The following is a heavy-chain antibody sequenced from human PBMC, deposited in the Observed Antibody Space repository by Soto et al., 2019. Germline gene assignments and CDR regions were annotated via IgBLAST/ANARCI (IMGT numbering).Heavy chain of an antibody. Sequence: HPGGSLRLSCAASGFTFSSYAMHWVRQAPGKGLEWVAVISYDGSNKYYADSVKGRFTISRDNSKNTLYLQMNSLRAEDTAVYYCARDQKGTGPFDYWGQGTLVTVSS. CDR3: ARDQKGTGPFDY. D-gene: IGHD2-8*02. CDR1: GFTFSSYA. J-gene: IGHJ4*02. CDR2: ISYDGSNK. V-gene: IGHV3-30-3*01.